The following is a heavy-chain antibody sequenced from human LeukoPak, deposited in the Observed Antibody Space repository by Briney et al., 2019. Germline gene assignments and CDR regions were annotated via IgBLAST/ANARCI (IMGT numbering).Heavy chain of an antibody. D-gene: IGHD5-24*01. CDR3: ARDRRWRRDSKTPYYYYGMDV. CDR2: ISSSGSTI. J-gene: IGHJ6*02. CDR1: GFTFSDYY. V-gene: IGHV3-11*01. Sequence: GGSLRLSCAASGFTFSDYYMTWIRQAPGKGLEWISYISSSGSTIYYAGSVKGRFTISRDNAKNSLYLQMNSLRADDTAVYYCARDRRWRRDSKTPYYYYGMDVWGQGTTVTVS.